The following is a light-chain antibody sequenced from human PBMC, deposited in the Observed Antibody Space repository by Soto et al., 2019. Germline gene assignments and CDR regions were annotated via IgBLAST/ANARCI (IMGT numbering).Light chain of an antibody. CDR1: QSISTW. CDR3: QQYSSYSNT. J-gene: IGKJ1*01. CDR2: DAS. V-gene: IGKV1-5*01. Sequence: DIQMTQSPYTLSASVGDRVTITCRASQSISTWLAWYQQKPGKAPKLLIYDASGLESGVPSRFSGSGSGTEFTLTISSLQPDDFATYYCQQYSSYSNTFGQGTKVDIK.